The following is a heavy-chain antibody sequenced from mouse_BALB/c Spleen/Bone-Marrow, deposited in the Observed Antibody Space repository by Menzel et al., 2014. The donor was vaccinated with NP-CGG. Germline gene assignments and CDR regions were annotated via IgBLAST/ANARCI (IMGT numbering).Heavy chain of an antibody. D-gene: IGHD2-4*01. Sequence: QVQLQQSGAEFVMPGASVKMSCKASGYTFTDKWMHWVKQRPGQGLEWIGAIDTSDSYINYNQKFKGKASLTVDASSSTAYMHLCSLTSDDSAVYYCARGGHDFSLDYWGQGTSVIVSS. CDR3: ARGGHDFSLDY. V-gene: IGHV1-69*01. CDR1: GYTFTDKW. J-gene: IGHJ4*01. CDR2: IDTSDSYI.